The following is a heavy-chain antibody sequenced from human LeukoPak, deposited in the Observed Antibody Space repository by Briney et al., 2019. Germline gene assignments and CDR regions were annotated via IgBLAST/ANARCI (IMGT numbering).Heavy chain of an antibody. J-gene: IGHJ4*02. D-gene: IGHD6-13*01. Sequence: XXXXVXQAXGXGLXWMGWINPNSGGTNYAQKFQGRVTMPRDTSISTAYMELSRLRSDDTAVYYCARKVGSSWFDYWGQGTLVTVSS. V-gene: IGHV1-2*02. CDR3: ARKVGSSWFDY. CDR2: INPNSGGT. CDR1: X.